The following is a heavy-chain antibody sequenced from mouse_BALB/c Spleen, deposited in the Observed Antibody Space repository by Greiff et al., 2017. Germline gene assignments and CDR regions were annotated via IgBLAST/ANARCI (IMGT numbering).Heavy chain of an antibody. Sequence: QVHVKQSGAELMKPGASVKISCKATGYTFSSYWIEWVKQRPGHGLEWIGEILPGSGSTNYNEKFKGKATFTADTSSNTAYMQLSSLTSEDSAVYYCARKGTARATPYAMDYWGQGTSVTVSS. J-gene: IGHJ4*01. D-gene: IGHD3-1*01. CDR2: ILPGSGST. CDR3: ARKGTARATPYAMDY. V-gene: IGHV1-9*01. CDR1: GYTFSSYW.